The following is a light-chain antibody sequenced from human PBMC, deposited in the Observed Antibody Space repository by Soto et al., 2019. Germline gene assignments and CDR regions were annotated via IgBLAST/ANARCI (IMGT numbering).Light chain of an antibody. Sequence: QSVLTQPASVSGSPGQSITISCTGTSSDVGGYNYVSWYQQHPGKAPKLMIYDVSNRPSGVSNRFSGSKSGNTASLTISGLQAEDEADYCCSSSTSRSTYVFGSGTKVTVL. CDR3: SSSTSRSTYV. V-gene: IGLV2-14*03. CDR1: SSDVGGYNY. J-gene: IGLJ1*01. CDR2: DVS.